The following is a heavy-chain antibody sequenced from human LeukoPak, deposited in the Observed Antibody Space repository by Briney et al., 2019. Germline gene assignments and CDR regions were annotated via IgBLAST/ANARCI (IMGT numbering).Heavy chain of an antibody. V-gene: IGHV4-34*01. D-gene: IGHD3-22*01. CDR3: ARVPGLGSSGYPRGWFDP. Sequence: PSETLSLTCAVYGGSFSGYYWSWIRQPPGKGLEWIGEIYHSGSTNYNPSLKSRVTISVDKSKNQFSLKLSSVTAADTAVYYCARVPGLGSSGYPRGWFDPWGQGTLVTVSS. J-gene: IGHJ5*02. CDR2: IYHSGST. CDR1: GGSFSGYY.